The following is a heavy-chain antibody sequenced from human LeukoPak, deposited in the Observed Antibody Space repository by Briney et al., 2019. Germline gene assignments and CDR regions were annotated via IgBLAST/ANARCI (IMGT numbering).Heavy chain of an antibody. Sequence: PSETLSLTCTVSGGSISSYYWSWIRQPAGKGLEWIGRIYYSGSTCYNPSLKSRVTISVDTSKNQFSLKLSSVTAADTAVYYCARRTRSPYWYFDLWGRGTLVTVSS. J-gene: IGHJ2*01. D-gene: IGHD3/OR15-3a*01. CDR2: IYYSGST. CDR3: ARRTRSPYWYFDL. V-gene: IGHV4-59*05. CDR1: GGSISSYY.